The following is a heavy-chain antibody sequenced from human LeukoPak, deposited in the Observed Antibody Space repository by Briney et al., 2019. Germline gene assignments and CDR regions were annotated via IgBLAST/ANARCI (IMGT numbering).Heavy chain of an antibody. Sequence: VASVKVSCKASGYTFTGYYMHWVRQAPGQGLEWMGWINPNSGGTNYAQKFQGRVTMTRDTSISTAYMELSRLRSDDTAVYYCARADYDFWSGYYDYGGQGTLVTVSS. CDR3: ARADYDFWSGYYDY. CDR2: INPNSGGT. J-gene: IGHJ4*02. CDR1: GYTFTGYY. D-gene: IGHD3-3*01. V-gene: IGHV1-2*02.